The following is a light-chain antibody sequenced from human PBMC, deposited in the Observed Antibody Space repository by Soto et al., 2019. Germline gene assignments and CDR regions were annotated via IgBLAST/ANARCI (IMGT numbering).Light chain of an antibody. CDR3: QQYDRTPPT. CDR1: QSVNSNY. Sequence: EIVLTQSPGTLSLSPGDRATLSCRASQSVNSNYLAWYQRKPGQAPRLLIYGASNRATDIPYRFSASGSGTDLTLTITRLEAEDFAVYYCQQYDRTPPTFGQGTKVEVK. J-gene: IGKJ1*01. V-gene: IGKV3-20*01. CDR2: GAS.